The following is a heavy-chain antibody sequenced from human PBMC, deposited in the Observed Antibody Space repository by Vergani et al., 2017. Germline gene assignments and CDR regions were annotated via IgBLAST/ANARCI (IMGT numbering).Heavy chain of an antibody. CDR1: GGSFSTGGQS. V-gene: IGHV4-61*02. Sequence: QVQLQESGPGLVKPSQTLSLTCTVSGGSFSTGGQSWTWLRQSAGKGLEWIGRIYTSGATNYNPSLRSRAIMSDDASKKQFSLKLTSVTAADTAVYYCARDGGEYDKDALDVWGQGTKVTVTS. D-gene: IGHD2-21*01. CDR3: ARDGGEYDKDALDV. J-gene: IGHJ3*01. CDR2: IYTSGAT.